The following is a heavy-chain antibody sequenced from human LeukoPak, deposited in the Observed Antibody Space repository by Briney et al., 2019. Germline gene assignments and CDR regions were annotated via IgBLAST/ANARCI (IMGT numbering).Heavy chain of an antibody. CDR2: IIPIFGTA. D-gene: IGHD3-22*01. Sequence: SVKVSCKPSLGTSSSYAISCVRQAPGQRLEWMGGIIPIFGTASYAQKLQGRVTITADESTSTAYMELSRLRSEDTAVYYCARESYYDSSGPPGWGEGNLVTVSS. CDR1: LGTSSSYA. V-gene: IGHV1-69*13. J-gene: IGHJ4*02. CDR3: ARESYYDSSGPPG.